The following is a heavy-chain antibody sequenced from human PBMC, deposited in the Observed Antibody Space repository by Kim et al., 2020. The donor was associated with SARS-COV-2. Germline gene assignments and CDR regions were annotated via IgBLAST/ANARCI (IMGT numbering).Heavy chain of an antibody. CDR3: ARARGGGGSSYGMDV. V-gene: IGHV3-7*01. Sequence: GGSLRLSCAASGFTFSSYWMSWVRQAPGKGLEWVATIKQDGSENYYVDSVKGRFTISRDNAKNSLYLQMNSLGAEDTAVYYCARARGGGGSSYGMDVWGQGTTVTVSS. CDR2: IKQDGSEN. CDR1: GFTFSSYW. D-gene: IGHD3-10*01. J-gene: IGHJ6*02.